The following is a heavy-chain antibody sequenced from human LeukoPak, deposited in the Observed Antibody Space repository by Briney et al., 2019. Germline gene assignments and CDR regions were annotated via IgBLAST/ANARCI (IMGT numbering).Heavy chain of an antibody. CDR2: ISGPGGST. CDR1: GFTFSSYA. D-gene: IGHD1-26*01. V-gene: IGHV3-23*01. J-gene: IGHJ4*02. Sequence: GSLRLSCAASGFTFSSYAMSWVRQAPGKGLEWVSGISGPGGSTYYADSVKGRFTISRDNSKNTLYLQMNSLRAEDTAVYYCAKDTTRYYFDYWGQGTLVTVSS. CDR3: AKDTTRYYFDY.